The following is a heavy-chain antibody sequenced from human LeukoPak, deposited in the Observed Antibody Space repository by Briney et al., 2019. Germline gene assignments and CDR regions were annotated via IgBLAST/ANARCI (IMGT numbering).Heavy chain of an antibody. V-gene: IGHV3-11*01. D-gene: IGHD2-2*01. CDR1: GFPFSDYY. CDR3: AREYCSSTSCSLDGMDV. J-gene: IGHJ6*02. CDR2: ISSSGSTI. Sequence: GGSLRLSCAASGFPFSDYYMSWIRQAPGKGLEWVSYISSSGSTIYYADSVKGRFTISRDNAKNSLYLQMNSLRAEDTAVYYCAREYCSSTSCSLDGMDVWGQGTTVTVSS.